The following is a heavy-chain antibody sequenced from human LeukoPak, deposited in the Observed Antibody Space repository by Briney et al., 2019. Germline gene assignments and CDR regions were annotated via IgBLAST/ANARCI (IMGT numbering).Heavy chain of an antibody. Sequence: ASVKVSCKASGYTFTSYGISWVRQAPGQGLEWMGWISAYNGNTDYAQKLQGRVTMTTDTSTSTAYMELRSLRSDDTAVYYCARPMAGYCSSTSCYGEYYFDYWGQGTLVTVSS. CDR1: GYTFTSYG. CDR3: ARPMAGYCSSTSCYGEYYFDY. CDR2: ISAYNGNT. V-gene: IGHV1-18*01. D-gene: IGHD2-2*01. J-gene: IGHJ4*02.